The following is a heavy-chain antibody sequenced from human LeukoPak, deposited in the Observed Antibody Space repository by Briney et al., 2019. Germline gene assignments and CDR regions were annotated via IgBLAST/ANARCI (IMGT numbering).Heavy chain of an antibody. V-gene: IGHV4-34*01. J-gene: IGHJ4*02. D-gene: IGHD3-22*01. CDR3: ARGNYYDSSGYYYDGSGFDY. Sequence: PSETLSLTCAVYGESFSGYYWTWIRQAPGKGLEWIGEIGHSGGINYNPSLKSRLTISVDTSKIQFSLKLSSVTAADTAVYYCARGNYYDSSGYYYDGSGFDYWGQGTLVTVSS. CDR2: IGHSGGI. CDR1: GESFSGYY.